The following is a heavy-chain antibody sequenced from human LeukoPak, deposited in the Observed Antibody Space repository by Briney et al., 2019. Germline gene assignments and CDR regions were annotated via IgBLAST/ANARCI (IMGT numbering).Heavy chain of an antibody. D-gene: IGHD4-17*01. Sequence: SETQSLTCAVYGGSFSGYYWSWIRQPPGKGLEWIGEINHSGSTNYNPSLKSRVTISVDTSKNQFSLKLSSVTAADTAVYYCARHMTVTTSALDYWGQGTLVTVSS. V-gene: IGHV4-34*01. CDR2: INHSGST. CDR3: ARHMTVTTSALDY. CDR1: GGSFSGYY. J-gene: IGHJ4*02.